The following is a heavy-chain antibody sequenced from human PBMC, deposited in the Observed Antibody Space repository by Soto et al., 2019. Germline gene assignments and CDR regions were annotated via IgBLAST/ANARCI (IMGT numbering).Heavy chain of an antibody. CDR1: GYTFTSYG. CDR3: AVYREREDWFDP. CDR2: ISAYNGNT. D-gene: IGHD1-26*01. Sequence: ASVKVSCKASGYTFTSYGISWVRQAPGQGLEWMGWISAYNGNTNYAQKLQGRVTMTTDTSTSTAYMELRSLRSDDTAVYYCAVYREREDWFDPWGQGTLVTVSS. V-gene: IGHV1-18*01. J-gene: IGHJ5*02.